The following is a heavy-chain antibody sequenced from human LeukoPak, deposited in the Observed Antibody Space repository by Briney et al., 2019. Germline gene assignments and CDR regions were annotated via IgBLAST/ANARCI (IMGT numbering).Heavy chain of an antibody. CDR3: ARDSAGNDY. CDR2: IKQDGSEK. J-gene: IGHJ4*02. V-gene: IGHV3-7*01. CDR1: GFTFSTYW. D-gene: IGHD6-13*01. Sequence: GRSPRLSCAASGFTFSTYWMSWVRQAPGKGLEWVANIKQDGSEKYYVDSVKGRFTISRDNAKNSLYLQMNSLRGEDTAMYYCARDSAGNDYWGQGTLVTVSS.